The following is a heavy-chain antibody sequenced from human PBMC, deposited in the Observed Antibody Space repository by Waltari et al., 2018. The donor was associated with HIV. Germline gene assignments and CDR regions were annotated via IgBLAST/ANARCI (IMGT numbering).Heavy chain of an antibody. D-gene: IGHD3-10*01. CDR3: ATGVRYYGP. J-gene: IGHJ5*02. CDR2: IYPDATT. Sequence: AESGGRLIQPGGSLGLSCTASNFSVSGKHVTWIRQAPGGSLVWVAVIYPDATTHYADSGSGRFTISRAKSRTTVLLLMNGLFVDDTATYFCATGVRYYGPWGQGTRVTVSS. V-gene: IGHV3-53*01. CDR1: NFSVSGKH.